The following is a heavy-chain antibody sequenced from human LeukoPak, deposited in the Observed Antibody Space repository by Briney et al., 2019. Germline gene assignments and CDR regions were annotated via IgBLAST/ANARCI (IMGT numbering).Heavy chain of an antibody. J-gene: IGHJ6*02. D-gene: IGHD6-13*01. CDR2: ISYDGSNK. CDR3: AKVGEQLAYYYYYGIDV. V-gene: IGHV3-30*18. Sequence: GGSLRLSCAASGFTFSSYSMNWVRQAPGKGLEWVAVISYDGSNKYYADSVKGRFTISRDNSKNTLYLQMNSLRAEDTAVYYCAKVGEQLAYYYYYGIDVWGQGTTVTVSS. CDR1: GFTFSSYS.